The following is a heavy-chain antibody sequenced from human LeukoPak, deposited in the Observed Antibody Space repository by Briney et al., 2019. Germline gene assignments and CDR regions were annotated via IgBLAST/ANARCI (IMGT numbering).Heavy chain of an antibody. D-gene: IGHD6-19*01. CDR3: ARVGAVAAADC. Sequence: PGGSLRLSCAASGFTFSGYWMHWVRQAPGKGLVWVSRINGDGSGTNYDDSVKGRFTISRDNAKNTLYLQMNSLRAEDTAVYYCARVGAVAAADCWGQGTLVTVSS. CDR1: GFTFSGYW. CDR2: INGDGSGT. J-gene: IGHJ4*02. V-gene: IGHV3-74*01.